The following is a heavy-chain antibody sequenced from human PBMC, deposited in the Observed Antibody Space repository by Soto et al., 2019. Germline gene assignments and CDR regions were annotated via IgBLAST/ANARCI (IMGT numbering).Heavy chain of an antibody. V-gene: IGHV4-34*01. CDR2: INHSGST. D-gene: IGHD6-19*01. CDR3: ARKRHKQWLTPDNWFDP. Sequence: LSLTCAVYGGSFSGYYWSWIRQPPGKGLEWIGEINHSGSTNYNPSLKSRVTISVDTSKNQFSLKLSSVTAADTAVYYCARKRHKQWLTPDNWFDPWGQGTLVTVSS. CDR1: GGSFSGYY. J-gene: IGHJ5*02.